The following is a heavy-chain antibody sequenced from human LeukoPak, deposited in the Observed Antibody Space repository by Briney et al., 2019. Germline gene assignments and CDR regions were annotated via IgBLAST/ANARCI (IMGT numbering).Heavy chain of an antibody. D-gene: IGHD3-3*01. CDR2: INHSGST. J-gene: IGHJ4*02. Sequence: SETLSLTCAVYGGSFSGYYWSWIRQPPGKGLEWVGEINHSGSTNYNPSLKSRVTISVDTSKNQFSLKLSSVTAADTAVYYCARVGGGYYTAAALFDYWRQGTLVTVSS. V-gene: IGHV4-34*01. CDR3: ARVGGGYYTAAALFDY. CDR1: GGSFSGYY.